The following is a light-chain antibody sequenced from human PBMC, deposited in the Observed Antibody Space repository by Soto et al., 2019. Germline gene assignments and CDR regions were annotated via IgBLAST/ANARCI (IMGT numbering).Light chain of an antibody. CDR1: ESVSNN. CDR3: QQYNEWPLT. V-gene: IGKV3-15*01. CDR2: HAS. Sequence: EIVMTQSPATLSVSPGERATLSCRASESVSNNLAWYQQKFGQAPRLLIYHASTRATGIPARFSGSGSGTELTLIISSLQSEDFAHYYCQQYNEWPLTFGGGTKGEIK. J-gene: IGKJ4*01.